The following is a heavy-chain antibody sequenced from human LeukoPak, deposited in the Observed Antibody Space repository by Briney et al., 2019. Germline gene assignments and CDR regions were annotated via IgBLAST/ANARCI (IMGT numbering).Heavy chain of an antibody. J-gene: IGHJ4*02. D-gene: IGHD5-18*01. Sequence: SETLSFTCAVYGGSFSGYYWSWIRQPPGKGLEWIGEINHSGSTNYNPSLKSRVTISVDTSENQFSLKLSSVTAADTAVYYCARGQSPYPTPDPIQLWFYFDYWGQGTLVTVSS. CDR3: ARGQSPYPTPDPIQLWFYFDY. CDR2: INHSGST. CDR1: GGSFSGYY. V-gene: IGHV4-34*01.